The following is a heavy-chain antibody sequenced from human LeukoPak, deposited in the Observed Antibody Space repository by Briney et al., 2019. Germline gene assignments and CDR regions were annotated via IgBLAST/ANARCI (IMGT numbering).Heavy chain of an antibody. Sequence: SETLSLTCTVSGGSISSSTYYWGWIHQPPGKGLEWIGTIYYSGSTYYNPSLKSRVTISVDMSKNQFSLKLSSVTAADTAVYYCARLSGERGDVWGQGTTVTVSS. CDR3: ARLSGERGDV. J-gene: IGHJ6*02. D-gene: IGHD3-10*01. V-gene: IGHV4-39*01. CDR1: GGSISSSTYY. CDR2: IYYSGST.